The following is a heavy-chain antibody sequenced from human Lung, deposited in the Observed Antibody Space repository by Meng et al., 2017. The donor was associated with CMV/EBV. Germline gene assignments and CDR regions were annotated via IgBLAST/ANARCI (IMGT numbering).Heavy chain of an antibody. V-gene: IGHV4-59*01. CDR2: IYYSGST. J-gene: IGHJ4*02. CDR1: GGSISSYY. D-gene: IGHD5-12*01. Sequence: SXTXSLTCTVSGGSISSYYWSWIRQPPGKGLEWIGYIYYSGSTNYNPSLKSRVTISVGTSKNQFSLKLSSVTAADTAVYYCARDGSLGYFDYWGQVTLVTVSS. CDR3: ARDGSLGYFDY.